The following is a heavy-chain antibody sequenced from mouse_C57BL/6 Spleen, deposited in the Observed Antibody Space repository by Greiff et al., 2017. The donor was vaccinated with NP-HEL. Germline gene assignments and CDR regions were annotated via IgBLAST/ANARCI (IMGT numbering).Heavy chain of an antibody. CDR2: IHPNSGST. CDR1: GYTFTSYW. Sequence: QVQLQQSGAELVKPGASVKLSCKASGYTFTSYWMHWVKQRPGQGLEWIGMIHPNSGSTNYNEKFKSKATLTVDKSSSTAYMQLSSLTSEDSAVYYCARISTMIKKYAMDYWGQGTSVTVSS. J-gene: IGHJ4*01. V-gene: IGHV1-64*01. CDR3: ARISTMIKKYAMDY. D-gene: IGHD2-4*01.